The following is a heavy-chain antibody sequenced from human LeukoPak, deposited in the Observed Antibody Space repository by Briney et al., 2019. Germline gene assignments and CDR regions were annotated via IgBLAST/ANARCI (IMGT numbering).Heavy chain of an antibody. V-gene: IGHV4-34*01. J-gene: IGHJ4*02. D-gene: IGHD4-17*01. CDR2: INHSGST. CDR1: GGSFSGYY. Sequence: SETLSLTCAVYGGSFSGYYWSWIRQPPGQGLEWIGEINHSGSTNYNPSLKSRVTISVDTSKNQFSLKLSSVTAADTAVYYCARAPARYGETVTTSGDYFDYWGQGTLVTVSS. CDR3: ARAPARYGETVTTSGDYFDY.